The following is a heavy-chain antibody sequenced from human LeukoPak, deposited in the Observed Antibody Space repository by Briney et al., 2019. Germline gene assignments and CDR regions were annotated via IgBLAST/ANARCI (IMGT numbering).Heavy chain of an antibody. CDR1: GFTFSSYW. D-gene: IGHD6-19*01. Sequence: GGSLRLSCAASGFTFSSYWMSWVRQAPGKGLEWVANIKQDGSEKYYVDSVKGRFTISRDNAKNSLYLQMNSLRAEDTAVYYCAREYSSGWYIVDYWGQGTLVTVSS. V-gene: IGHV3-7*03. CDR3: AREYSSGWYIVDY. CDR2: IKQDGSEK. J-gene: IGHJ4*02.